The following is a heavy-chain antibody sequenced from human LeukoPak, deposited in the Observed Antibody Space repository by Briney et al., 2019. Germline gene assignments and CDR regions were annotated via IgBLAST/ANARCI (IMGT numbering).Heavy chain of an antibody. D-gene: IGHD6-13*01. CDR1: GYTFTSYG. CDR2: ISTYNGNT. Sequence: ASVKVSCKASGYTFTSYGISWVRQAPGQGLEWMGWISTYNGNTNYAQKLQGRVTLTTDTSTSTVYMELRSLRSDDTAVYYCARLIHRGYSSSWYVDYWGQGTLVTVSS. V-gene: IGHV1-18*01. CDR3: ARLIHRGYSSSWYVDY. J-gene: IGHJ4*02.